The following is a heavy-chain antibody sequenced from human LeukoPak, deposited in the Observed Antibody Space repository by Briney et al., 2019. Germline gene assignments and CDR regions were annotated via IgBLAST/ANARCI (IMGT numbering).Heavy chain of an antibody. V-gene: IGHV1-2*02. CDR3: ARGAPYWYFDL. J-gene: IGHJ2*01. CDR1: GYTFTGYY. Sequence: ASVKVSCKASGYTFTGYYMHWVQQAPGQGLEWMGWINPNSGGTNYAQRFQGRVTMTRDTSITTAYMELSRLRSDDTAVYYCARGAPYWYFDLWGRGTLVTVSS. CDR2: INPNSGGT.